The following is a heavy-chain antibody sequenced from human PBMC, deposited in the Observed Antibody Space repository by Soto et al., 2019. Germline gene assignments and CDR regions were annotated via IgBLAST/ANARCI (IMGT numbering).Heavy chain of an antibody. CDR2: ISGSGGTT. D-gene: IGHD6-13*01. CDR3: AKASVGNDY. V-gene: IGHV3-23*01. J-gene: IGHJ4*02. CDR1: GFTFSTYA. Sequence: EVQLLESGGGLVQPGGSLRLSCVASGFTFSTYAMSWVRQAPGKGLEWVSAISGSGGTTYYAASVEGRFTISRDNSKNTLYLQMNSLTAEDTAIYYCAKASVGNDYWGQGTLVTVSS.